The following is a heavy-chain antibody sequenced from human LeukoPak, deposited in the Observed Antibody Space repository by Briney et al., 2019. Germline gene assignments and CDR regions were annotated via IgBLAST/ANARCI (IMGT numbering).Heavy chain of an antibody. CDR2: IYTSGST. D-gene: IGHD3-3*01. CDR1: GGSISSYY. Sequence: PSETLSLTCTVSGGSISSYYWSWIRQPPGKGLEWIGYIYTSGSTNYNPSLKSRVTISVDTSKDQFSLKLSSVTAADTAVYYCARQSSGIFGVVIMNFDIWGQGTMVTVSS. J-gene: IGHJ3*02. CDR3: ARQSSGIFGVVIMNFDI. V-gene: IGHV4-4*09.